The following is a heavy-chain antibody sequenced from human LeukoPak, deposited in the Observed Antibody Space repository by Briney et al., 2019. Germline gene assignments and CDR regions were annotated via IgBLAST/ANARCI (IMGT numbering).Heavy chain of an antibody. CDR1: GFTFSDYY. CDR2: ITNNGRKT. Sequence: GGSLRLSCAASGFTFSDYYMGWIRQAPGKGLEWVSYITNNGRKTYYADSVKGRFTISRDNAKNSLYLQMNRLRAEDTAVYYCARPRGCGSSRCNNFDYWGQGTLVTVSS. CDR3: ARPRGCGSSRCNNFDY. D-gene: IGHD2-2*01. V-gene: IGHV3-11*04. J-gene: IGHJ4*02.